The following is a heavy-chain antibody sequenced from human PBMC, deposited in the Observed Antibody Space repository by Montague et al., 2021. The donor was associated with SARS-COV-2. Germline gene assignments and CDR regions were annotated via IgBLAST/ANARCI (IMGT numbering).Heavy chain of an antibody. V-gene: IGHV4-31*03. CDR1: GGSISSGGYY. D-gene: IGHD3-22*01. CDR3: ARARITMIVVVNAFDI. CDR2: IYYSGST. Sequence: TLSLTCTVSGGSISSGGYYWSWIRQHPGKGLEWIGNIYYSGSTYYNPSLKSRVTISVDTSKNQFSLKLSSVTAADTAVYYCARARITMIVVVNAFDIWGQGTMVTVSS. J-gene: IGHJ3*02.